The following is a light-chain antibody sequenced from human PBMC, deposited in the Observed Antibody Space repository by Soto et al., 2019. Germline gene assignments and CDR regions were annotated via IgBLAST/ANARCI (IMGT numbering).Light chain of an antibody. CDR3: QQSAT. V-gene: IGKV3-20*01. J-gene: IGKJ3*01. Sequence: EMMLSQAPRSLSLSTGLSGVLSCRASQIVRSNSLAWYQQKPGQPPRLLIYDASSRPPGIPDRFSGSGSGTDFTLTISRLEPEDFAVYYCQQSATFGPGTKVDIK. CDR2: DAS. CDR1: QIVRSNS.